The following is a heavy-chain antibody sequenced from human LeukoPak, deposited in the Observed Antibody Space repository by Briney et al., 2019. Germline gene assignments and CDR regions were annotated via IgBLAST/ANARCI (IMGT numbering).Heavy chain of an antibody. D-gene: IGHD3-22*01. Sequence: GGSLRLSCAASRFTFSSYAMSWVRQAPGKGLEWVSAISGSGGNTYYADSVKGRFTISRDNAKNSLYLQMNSLRAEDTALYYCAKDRVSSGYNMGAGMDVWGQGTTVTVSS. CDR1: RFTFSSYA. J-gene: IGHJ6*02. CDR2: ISGSGGNT. CDR3: AKDRVSSGYNMGAGMDV. V-gene: IGHV3-23*01.